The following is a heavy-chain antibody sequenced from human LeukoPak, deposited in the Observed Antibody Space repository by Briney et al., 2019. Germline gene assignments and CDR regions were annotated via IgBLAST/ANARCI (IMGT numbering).Heavy chain of an antibody. V-gene: IGHV1-18*01. D-gene: IGHD2-2*01. CDR2: ISAYNGNT. CDR1: GYTFTSYG. CDR3: ATEAVPAAPSDAFDI. Sequence: ASVKVSCKASGYTFTSYGISWVRQAPGQGLEWMGWISAYNGNTNYAQKLQGRVTMTEDTSTDTAYMELSSLRSEDTAVYYCATEAVPAAPSDAFDIWGQGTMVTVSS. J-gene: IGHJ3*02.